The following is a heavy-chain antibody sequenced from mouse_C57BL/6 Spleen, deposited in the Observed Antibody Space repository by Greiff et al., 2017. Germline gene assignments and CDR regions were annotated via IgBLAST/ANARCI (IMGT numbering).Heavy chain of an antibody. CDR3: ASLTMVTYFDY. CDR2: ISYDGSN. D-gene: IGHD2-2*01. Sequence: EVKLVESGPGLVKPSQSLSLTCSVTGYSITSGYYWNWIRQFPGNKLEWMGYISYDGSNNYNPSLKNRISITRDTSKNQFFLKLNSVTTEDTATYYCASLTMVTYFDYWGQGTTLTVSS. J-gene: IGHJ2*01. CDR1: GYSITSGYY. V-gene: IGHV3-6*01.